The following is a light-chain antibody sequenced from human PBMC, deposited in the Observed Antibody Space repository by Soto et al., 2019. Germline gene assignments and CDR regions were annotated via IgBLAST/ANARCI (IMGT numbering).Light chain of an antibody. CDR2: AAS. J-gene: IGKJ5*01. V-gene: IGKV1-9*01. CDR1: QGISSY. CDR3: QQLNSYPIT. Sequence: HFTQSPSSLPAPVGDRVTITCRASQGISSYLAWYQQKPVKAPKLLIYAASTLQSGVPSRFSGSGSGTDFTLTICSLQPEDFATYYCQQLNSYPITFGQGTRLEI.